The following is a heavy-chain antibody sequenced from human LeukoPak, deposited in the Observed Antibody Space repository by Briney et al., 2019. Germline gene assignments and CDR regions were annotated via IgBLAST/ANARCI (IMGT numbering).Heavy chain of an antibody. CDR2: IIPILGIA. V-gene: IGHV1-69*04. D-gene: IGHD1-14*01. J-gene: IGHJ6*02. Sequence: SVKVSCKASGGTFSSYAISWVRQAPGQGLEWMGRIIPILGIANYAQKFQGRVTITADKSTSTAYMELSSLRSEDTAVYYCARGQPVNYGMDVWGQGTTVTVSS. CDR3: ARGQPVNYGMDV. CDR1: GGTFSSYA.